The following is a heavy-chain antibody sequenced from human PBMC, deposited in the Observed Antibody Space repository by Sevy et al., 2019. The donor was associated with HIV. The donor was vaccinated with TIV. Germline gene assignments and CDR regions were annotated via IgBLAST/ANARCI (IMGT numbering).Heavy chain of an antibody. J-gene: IGHJ4*02. CDR2: FDPEDGDPEDGET. D-gene: IGHD3-22*01. V-gene: IGHV1-24*01. Sequence: ASVKVSCTVSGYTLTTLSMHWVRQAPGKGPEWLGTFDPEDGDPEDGETVYAQKFQDRVIMTDDISTDTAYMELSSLTSEDTAVYYCATTKDYYDSSGYPFDDWGQGTLVTVSS. CDR3: ATTKDYYDSSGYPFDD. CDR1: GYTLTTLS.